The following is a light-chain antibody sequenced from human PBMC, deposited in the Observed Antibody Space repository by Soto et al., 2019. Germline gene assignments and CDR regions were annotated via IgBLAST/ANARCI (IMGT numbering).Light chain of an antibody. CDR1: SSNIGSNY. V-gene: IGLV1-47*01. J-gene: IGLJ2*01. CDR2: RNN. CDR3: AAWDDSLSVV. Sequence: LTQPPSASGTPGQRVTISCSGSSSNIGSNYVYWYQQLPGTAPKLLIYRNNQRPSGVPDRFSGSKSGTSASLAISGLRSEDEADYYCAAWDDSLSVVFGGGTKLTVL.